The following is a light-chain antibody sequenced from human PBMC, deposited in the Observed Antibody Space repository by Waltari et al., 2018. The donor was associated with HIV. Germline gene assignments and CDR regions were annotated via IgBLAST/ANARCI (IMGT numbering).Light chain of an antibody. V-gene: IGLV2-18*02. CDR2: EVR. CDR3: SSYTSSSTFV. J-gene: IGLJ2*01. CDR1: SSDDGSYNR. Sequence: QSALTQPPSVSGSPGQSVTISCTGTSSDDGSYNRVSWYQQPPRTAPKLMIYEVRNRPAGVPDRFSGSKSGNTASLTISGLQAEDEADYYCSSYTSSSTFVFGGGTKLTVL.